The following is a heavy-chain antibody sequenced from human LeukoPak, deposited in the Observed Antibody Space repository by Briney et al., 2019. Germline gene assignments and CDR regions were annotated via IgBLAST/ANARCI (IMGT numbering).Heavy chain of an antibody. CDR3: ARDQYTSDWATPDY. D-gene: IGHD6-19*01. Sequence: GASVKVSCKASGYTFNIYGINWVRQAPGQGLEWMGWISAYSGSTNYAQNLQGRFTMTTDTSTSTAYMELRNLRSDDTAMYYCARDQYTSDWATPDYWGQGTLVIVSS. J-gene: IGHJ4*02. V-gene: IGHV1-18*01. CDR1: GYTFNIYG. CDR2: ISAYSGST.